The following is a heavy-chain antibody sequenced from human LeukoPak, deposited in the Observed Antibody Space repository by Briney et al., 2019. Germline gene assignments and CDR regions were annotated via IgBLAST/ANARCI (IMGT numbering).Heavy chain of an antibody. CDR1: GGSISSYY. CDR2: IYTSGST. CDR3: ARSITGRFTEGYYFDY. Sequence: SETLSLTCTVSGGSISSYYWSWIRQPAGKGLEWIGRIYTSGSTNYNPSLKSRVTMSVDTSKNQFSLKLSSVIAADTAVYYCARSITGRFTEGYYFDYWGQGTLVTVSS. V-gene: IGHV4-4*07. D-gene: IGHD1-20*01. J-gene: IGHJ4*02.